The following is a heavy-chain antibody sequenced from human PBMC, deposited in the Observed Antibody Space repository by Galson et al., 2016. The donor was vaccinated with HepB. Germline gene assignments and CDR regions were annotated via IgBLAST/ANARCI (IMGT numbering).Heavy chain of an antibody. J-gene: IGHJ4*02. CDR2: ISHSGYT. V-gene: IGHV4-4*02. Sequence: TLSLTCVVSGGSIHSGSWWSWVRQPPGEGLEWIGEISHSGYTNYDPSLKSRVTIAVDKSKNQFSLNLTSVTAADTAFYYCARVFADYAFDSWGQGTLVSVSS. D-gene: IGHD4-17*01. CDR3: ARVFADYAFDS. CDR1: GGSIHSGSW.